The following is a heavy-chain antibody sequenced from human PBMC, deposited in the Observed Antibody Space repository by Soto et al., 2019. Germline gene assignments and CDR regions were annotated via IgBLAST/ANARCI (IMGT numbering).Heavy chain of an antibody. CDR2: IYYSGST. D-gene: IGHD3-22*01. J-gene: IGHJ4*02. CDR3: ARAPITMIVVVMANLYDY. Sequence: SETLSLTCTVSGGSISSSSYYWGWIRQPPGKGLEWIGSIYYSGSTYYNPSLKSRVTISVDTSKNQFSLKLSSVTAADTAVYYCARAPITMIVVVMANLYDYWGQGILVTVSS. V-gene: IGHV4-39*01. CDR1: GGSISSSSYY.